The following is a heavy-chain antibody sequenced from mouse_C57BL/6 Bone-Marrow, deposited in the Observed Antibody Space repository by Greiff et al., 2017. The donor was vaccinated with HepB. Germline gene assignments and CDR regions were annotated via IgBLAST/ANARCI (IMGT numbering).Heavy chain of an antibody. CDR1: GYTFTSYW. J-gene: IGHJ2*01. Sequence: QVQLQQPGAELVKPGASVKMSCKASGYTFTSYWITWVKQRPGQGLEWIGDIYPGSGSTNYNEKFKSKATLTVDTSSSTAYMQLSSLTSEDSAVYYCARRGAYYINYGFDYCGQGTTLTVSS. V-gene: IGHV1-55*01. CDR2: IYPGSGST. D-gene: IGHD2-5*01. CDR3: ARRGAYYINYGFDY.